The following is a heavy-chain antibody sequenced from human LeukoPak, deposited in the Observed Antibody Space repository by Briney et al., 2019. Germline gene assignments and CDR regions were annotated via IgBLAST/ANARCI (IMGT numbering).Heavy chain of an antibody. V-gene: IGHV5-51*01. CDR3: ARHQGSNYGLDV. CDR1: GCLFTNYW. J-gene: IGHJ6*02. Sequence: GGSLKISCKGSGCLFTNYWIAWVRQMPGKGLEGMGITYPGDSDTRYSPSFQGQVTISADKSISTAYLQWSSLEASDTAMYYCARHQGSNYGLDVWGQGTTVTVSS. CDR2: TYPGDSDT. D-gene: IGHD6-13*01.